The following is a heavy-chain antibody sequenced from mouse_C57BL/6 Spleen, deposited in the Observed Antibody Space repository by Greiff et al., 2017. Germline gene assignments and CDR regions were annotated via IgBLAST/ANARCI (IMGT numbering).Heavy chain of an antibody. J-gene: IGHJ2*01. V-gene: IGHV1-80*01. D-gene: IGHD1-1*01. CDR3: ARGGTTVEADD. Sequence: QVHVKQSGAELVKPGASVKISCKASGYAFSSYWMNWVKQRPGKGLEWIGQIYPGAGDTKYNGQFKGTATLTADKSSSTAYMQLSSLTSEDTAVNFCARGGTTVEADDWGQGTTLTVSS. CDR2: IYPGAGDT. CDR1: GYAFSSYW.